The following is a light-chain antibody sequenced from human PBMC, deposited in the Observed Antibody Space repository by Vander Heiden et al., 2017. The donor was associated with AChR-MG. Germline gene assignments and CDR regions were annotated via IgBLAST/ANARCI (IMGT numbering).Light chain of an antibody. V-gene: IGLV3-1*01. CDR1: KLGDKY. J-gene: IGLJ2*01. CDR2: QDN. Sequence: SYELTQPPSVSVSPGQTASITCSGDKLGDKYACWYQQKPGQSTGRGIYQDNKRPSRIPERFSGSNSGNKATLTISGTQAVDEADDYCQAWESSTVVFGGGTKLTVL. CDR3: QAWESSTVV.